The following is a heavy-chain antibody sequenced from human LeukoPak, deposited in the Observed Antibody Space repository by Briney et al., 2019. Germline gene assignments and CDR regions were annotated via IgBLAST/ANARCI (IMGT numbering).Heavy chain of an antibody. CDR1: GFIFSNYA. Sequence: GRSLRLSCAASGFIFSNYAIHWVRLAPGKGLVWVSRVNNDGSSTSYADSVKGRFTISRDNAKNTLYLQMNSLRADDTAVYYCATAGQWIQLDYWGQGTLVTVSS. CDR3: ATAGQWIQLDY. V-gene: IGHV3-74*01. D-gene: IGHD5-18*01. J-gene: IGHJ4*02. CDR2: VNNDGSST.